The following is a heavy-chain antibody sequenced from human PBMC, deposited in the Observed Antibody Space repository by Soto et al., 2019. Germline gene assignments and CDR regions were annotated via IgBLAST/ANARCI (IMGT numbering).Heavy chain of an antibody. J-gene: IGHJ4*02. Sequence: TLSLTCTVSVGSVSSGGGNYCSWIRQHPGKGLEWIGYIYYSGSTYYTPSLKSRVTISLDTSKNQFSLKLSSVTAADTAVYFCARAPNSWYVYFADWGQGTLVTVSS. V-gene: IGHV4-31*03. D-gene: IGHD6-13*01. CDR1: VGSVSSGGGNY. CDR3: ARAPNSWYVYFAD. CDR2: IYYSGST.